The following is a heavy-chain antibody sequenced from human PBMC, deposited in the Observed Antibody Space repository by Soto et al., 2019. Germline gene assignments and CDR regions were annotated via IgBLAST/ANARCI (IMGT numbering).Heavy chain of an antibody. CDR2: ISHDGANK. CDR1: VFTCSNFA. D-gene: IGHD3-10*01. J-gene: IGHJ4*02. V-gene: IGHV3-30-3*01. CDR3: ARNYYGSGSYLGPFGY. Sequence: GWSLRLSCAASVFTCSNFAIHWFRQAPGKGLEWVAVISHDGANKYYADSVKGRFTISRDNSNNTLYLQMNSLRAEDTAVYYCARNYYGSGSYLGPFGYWGQGTLVTVSS.